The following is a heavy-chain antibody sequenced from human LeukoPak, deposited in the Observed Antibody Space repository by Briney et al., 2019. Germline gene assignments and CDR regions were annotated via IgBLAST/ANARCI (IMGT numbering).Heavy chain of an antibody. D-gene: IGHD6-19*01. J-gene: IGHJ4*02. CDR1: GYSISSDYY. Sequence: SETLSLTCAVSGYSISSDYYWGWIRQPTGKGLEWIESVYHSGSTYYNPSLKSRVTISIDTSKNQFSVKLSSVSAANTALYYCARLFVPGTIARWGQGTLVTVSS. CDR2: VYHSGST. V-gene: IGHV4-38-2*01. CDR3: ARLFVPGTIAR.